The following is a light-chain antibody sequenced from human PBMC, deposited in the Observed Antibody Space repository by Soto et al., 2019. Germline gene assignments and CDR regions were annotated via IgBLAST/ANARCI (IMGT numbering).Light chain of an antibody. CDR3: QSYDSSLSGYWV. CDR1: SSNIGAGYD. CDR2: GNN. J-gene: IGLJ3*02. V-gene: IGLV1-40*01. Sequence: QSVLTQPPSVSGAPGQRVTISCTGSSSNIGAGYDVHWYQQLPGTAPKLLIYGNNNRPSGVPDRFSGSKSGTSASLAITGLHAEDEADYYCQSYDSSLSGYWVFGGGTKLTVL.